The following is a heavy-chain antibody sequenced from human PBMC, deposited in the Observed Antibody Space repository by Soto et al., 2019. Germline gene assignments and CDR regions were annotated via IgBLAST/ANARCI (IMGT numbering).Heavy chain of an antibody. J-gene: IGHJ6*02. CDR1: GFTFSTYC. V-gene: IGHV3-30*18. CDR3: TKDEVRRTSLLAMDV. D-gene: IGHD2-15*01. Sequence: PGGSLRLSCAASGFTFSTYCIHWVRQAPCKGLEWVALISYDGSNKNYADSVKGRFTISRDNSKNKLYLQMNSLRAEDTAGYYWTKDEVRRTSLLAMDVCGQGTTVAVSS. CDR2: ISYDGSNK.